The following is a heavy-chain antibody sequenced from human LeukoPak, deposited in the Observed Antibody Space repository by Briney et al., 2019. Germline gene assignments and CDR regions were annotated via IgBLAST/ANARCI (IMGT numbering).Heavy chain of an antibody. Sequence: PGGSLRLSCAASGFTFDDYGMSWVRQAPGKGLEWVSGINWNGGITNYADSVKGRFTVSRDNAKNSLYLQMNSLRAEDTALYYCARAGWELLRPLDYWGQGTLVTVSS. D-gene: IGHD1-26*01. CDR1: GFTFDDYG. CDR3: ARAGWELLRPLDY. V-gene: IGHV3-20*04. CDR2: INWNGGIT. J-gene: IGHJ4*02.